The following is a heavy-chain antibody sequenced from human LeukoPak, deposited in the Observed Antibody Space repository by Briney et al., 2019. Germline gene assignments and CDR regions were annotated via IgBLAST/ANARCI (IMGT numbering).Heavy chain of an antibody. J-gene: IGHJ4*02. CDR2: IYPGDSDT. CDR3: ARATGVTICPRQLDY. D-gene: IGHD3-9*01. Sequence: GESLKISCKGSGYSFTSYWISWVRQMPGKGLEWMGIIYPGDSDTRYSPSFQGQVTISADKSISTAYLQWSSLKASDTAMYYCARATGVTICPRQLDYWGQGTLVTVST. V-gene: IGHV5-51*01. CDR1: GYSFTSYW.